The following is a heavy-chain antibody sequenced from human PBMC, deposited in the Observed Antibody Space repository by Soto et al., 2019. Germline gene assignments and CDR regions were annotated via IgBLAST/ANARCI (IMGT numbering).Heavy chain of an antibody. CDR1: GGTFSSYA. CDR3: ARTSRQGGGIQLWNYFDY. V-gene: IGHV1-69*12. D-gene: IGHD5-18*01. CDR2: IIPIFGTA. Sequence: QVQLVQSGAEVKKPGSSVKVSCKASGGTFSSYAISWVRQAPGQGLEWMGGIIPIFGTANYAQKFQGRVTITADESTSTAYMELSSLRSEDTAVYYCARTSRQGGGIQLWNYFDYWGQGTLVTVSS. J-gene: IGHJ4*02.